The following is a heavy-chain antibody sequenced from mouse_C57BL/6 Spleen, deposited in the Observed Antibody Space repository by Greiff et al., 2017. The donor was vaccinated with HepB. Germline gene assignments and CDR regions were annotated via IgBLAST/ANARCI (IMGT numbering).Heavy chain of an antibody. V-gene: IGHV5-17*01. CDR3: AVDYYGSSYAY. Sequence: EVMLVESGGGLVKPGGSLKLSCAASGFTFSDYGMHWVRQAPEKGLEWVAYISSGSSTIYYADTVKGRFTISRDNAKNTLFLQMTSLRSEDTAMYYCAVDYYGSSYAYWGQGTLVTVSA. CDR2: ISSGSSTI. CDR1: GFTFSDYG. J-gene: IGHJ3*01. D-gene: IGHD1-1*01.